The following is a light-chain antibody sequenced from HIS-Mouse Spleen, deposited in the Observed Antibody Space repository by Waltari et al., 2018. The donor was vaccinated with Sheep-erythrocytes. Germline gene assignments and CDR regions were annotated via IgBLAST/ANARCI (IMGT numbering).Light chain of an antibody. Sequence: QSALTQPRSVSGSPGQSVTISCTGTSSDVGGYNYVSWYQQHPGKAPKPMIYDVSKRPSAVPDRFSGSKSGNTASLTISGLQAEDEADYYCCSYAGSSTYVVFGGGTKLTVL. V-gene: IGLV2-11*01. CDR3: CSYAGSSTYVV. CDR2: DVS. J-gene: IGLJ2*01. CDR1: SSDVGGYNY.